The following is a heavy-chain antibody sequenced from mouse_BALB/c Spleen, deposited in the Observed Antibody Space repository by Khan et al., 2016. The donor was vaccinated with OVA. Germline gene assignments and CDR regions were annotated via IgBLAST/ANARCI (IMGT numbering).Heavy chain of an antibody. CDR2: INTYTGEP. J-gene: IGHJ1*01. Sequence: QIQLVQSGPELKKPGETVKISCKASGYTFTNYGMNWVKQAPGKGLKRMGWINTYTGEPTYTGDFKGRFAFSLETSASTAYLQINNLKNEDMATYFCARGAIYWYFDVWGAGTTVTVSS. CDR3: ARGAIYWYFDV. V-gene: IGHV9-1*02. CDR1: GYTFTNYG.